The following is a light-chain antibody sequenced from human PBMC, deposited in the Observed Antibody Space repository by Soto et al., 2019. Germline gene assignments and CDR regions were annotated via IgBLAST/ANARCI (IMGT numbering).Light chain of an antibody. Sequence: DIQMTQSPSSLSASVGDRVTITCRASQGIGNSLAWYQQKPGNVPKLLIYAASTLQSGVPSRFSGSGSETDFTLTITSLQPEDVATYYCQKYNGAPPFTFGPWTKVDIK. CDR2: AAS. J-gene: IGKJ3*01. CDR3: QKYNGAPPFT. CDR1: QGIGNS. V-gene: IGKV1-27*01.